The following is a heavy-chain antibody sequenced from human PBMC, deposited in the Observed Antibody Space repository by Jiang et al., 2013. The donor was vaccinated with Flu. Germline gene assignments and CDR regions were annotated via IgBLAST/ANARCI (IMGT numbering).Heavy chain of an antibody. CDR1: GYSFTSYW. J-gene: IGHJ4*02. D-gene: IGHD5-12*01. V-gene: IGHV5-51*01. CDR3: ARLKGAVATSGAEPFDY. Sequence: SLKISCKGSGYSFTSYWIGWVRQMPGKGLEWMGIIYPGDSDTRYSPSFQGQVTISADKSISTAYLQWSSLKASDTAMYYCARLKGAVATSGAEPFDYWGQGTLVTVSS. CDR2: IYPGDSDT.